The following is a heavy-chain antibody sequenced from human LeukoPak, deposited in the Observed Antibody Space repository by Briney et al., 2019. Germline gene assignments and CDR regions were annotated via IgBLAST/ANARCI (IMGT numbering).Heavy chain of an antibody. J-gene: IGHJ4*02. CDR2: IRSTGDT. CDR3: SGHGSSSY. V-gene: IGHV3-23*01. D-gene: IGHD6-13*01. CDR1: GFRFSENA. Sequence: GGSLRLSCATSGFRFSENALSWFRQAPGKGLEWVSDIRSTGDTYYAESVKGRFTISRDNSKNTLYLQMNSLRADDTALYYASGHGSSSYWGQGTLVTVSS.